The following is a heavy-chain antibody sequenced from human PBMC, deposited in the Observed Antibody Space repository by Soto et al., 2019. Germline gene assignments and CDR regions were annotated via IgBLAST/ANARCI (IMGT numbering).Heavy chain of an antibody. CDR3: VRSGDNYNLLDY. CDR2: SSNSGSFT. V-gene: IGHV3-11*06. CDR1: GFTFSDYY. J-gene: IGHJ4*02. Sequence: GVSLRLSCAASGFTFSDYYMSWIRQAPGKGLEWIGYSSNSGSFTRYADSVKGRFSISRDNAKNSLFLQINSLRGEDTAIYYCVRSGDNYNLLDYWGQGTPVTVSA. D-gene: IGHD1-1*01.